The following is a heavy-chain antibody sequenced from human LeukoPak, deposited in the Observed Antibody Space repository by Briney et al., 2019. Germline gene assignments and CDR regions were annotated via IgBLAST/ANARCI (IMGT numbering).Heavy chain of an antibody. CDR3: ASQRLDYDILTDYYRGRSHY. V-gene: IGHV3-21*01. CDR1: GFTFSSYS. D-gene: IGHD3-9*01. Sequence: GGSLRLSCAASGFTFSSYSMNWVRQPPGKGLEWVSSISSSSSYIYYPASVKGRFIISRDNTNNTLSLQMNSLRGELTAVYYCASQRLDYDILTDYYRGRSHYLGQGTLVADSS. J-gene: IGHJ4*02. CDR2: ISSSSSYI.